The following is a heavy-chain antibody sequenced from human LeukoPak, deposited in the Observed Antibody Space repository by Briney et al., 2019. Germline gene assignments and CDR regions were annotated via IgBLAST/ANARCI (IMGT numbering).Heavy chain of an antibody. J-gene: IGHJ6*03. D-gene: IGHD3-16*02. CDR3: AREKSGLRLGELSPYYYYYMDV. Sequence: SVKVSCKASGGTFSSYAISWVRQAPGQGLEWMGGIIPIFGTANYAQKFQGRVTITTDESTSTAYMELSSLRSEDTAVYYCAREKSGLRLGELSPYYYYYMDVWGKGTTVTVSS. CDR2: IIPIFGTA. CDR1: GGTFSSYA. V-gene: IGHV1-69*05.